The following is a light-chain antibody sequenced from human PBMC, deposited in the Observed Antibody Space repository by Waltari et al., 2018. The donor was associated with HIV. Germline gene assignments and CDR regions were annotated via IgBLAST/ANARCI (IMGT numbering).Light chain of an antibody. J-gene: IGLJ2*01. V-gene: IGLV2-23*02. Sequence: QSALTQPHSVSGSPGQSVTISCTGTSSDIGAYDFVSWYQQHPGKAPKLMIYEVTKRPSGVSNRFSGSKAGNTASLTISGLQAEDEADYHCCSYAGGITHVLFGGGTKLTVL. CDR1: SSDIGAYDF. CDR3: CSYAGGITHVL. CDR2: EVT.